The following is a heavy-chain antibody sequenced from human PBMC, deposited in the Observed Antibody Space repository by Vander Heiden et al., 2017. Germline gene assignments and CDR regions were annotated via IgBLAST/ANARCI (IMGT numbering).Heavy chain of an antibody. CDR1: AFTFDEYA. V-gene: IGHV3-9*01. Sequence: EVQLVESGGGLVQHGRSLRLSPAVSAFTFDEYAMHWVRQAPGKGLECVSGISWNSGSKDYADSVKGRFAISRDNAKNSLYLQMNSLRAEDTALYYCAKGSGYDVGGSTSLGGQVTLVTVSS. J-gene: IGHJ4*02. CDR3: AKGSGYDVGGSTSL. CDR2: ISWNSGSK. D-gene: IGHD5-12*01.